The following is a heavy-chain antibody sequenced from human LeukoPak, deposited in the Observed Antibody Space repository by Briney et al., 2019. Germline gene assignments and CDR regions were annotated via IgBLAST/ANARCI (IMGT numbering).Heavy chain of an antibody. CDR3: ARAVAGSAFDH. J-gene: IGHJ4*02. Sequence: PGGSLRLSCGTSGFTFSDHAMHWVRQAPGKGLEWLAFIRNDGFYKYYSESGKGRFIISTDNSKNTLFLQMNSLRPDDTALYYCARAVAGSAFDHWGQGTLVAVSS. CDR1: GFTFSDHA. CDR2: IRNDGFYK. V-gene: IGHV3-30*02. D-gene: IGHD4-23*01.